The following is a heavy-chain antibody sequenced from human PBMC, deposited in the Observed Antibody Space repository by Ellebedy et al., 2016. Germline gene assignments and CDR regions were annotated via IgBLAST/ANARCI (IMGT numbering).Heavy chain of an antibody. Sequence: ASVKVSCXASGYTFTSYAMHWVRQAPGQRLEWMGWINAGNGNTKYSQKFQGRVTITRDTSASTAYMELSSLRSEDTAVYYCARDRVGEWIAVAESYGMDVWGQGTTVTVSS. D-gene: IGHD6-19*01. CDR3: ARDRVGEWIAVAESYGMDV. CDR2: INAGNGNT. V-gene: IGHV1-3*01. CDR1: GYTFTSYA. J-gene: IGHJ6*02.